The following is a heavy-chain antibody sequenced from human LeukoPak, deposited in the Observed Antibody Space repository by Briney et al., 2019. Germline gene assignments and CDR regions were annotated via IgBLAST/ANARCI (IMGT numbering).Heavy chain of an antibody. CDR2: ISTTGGST. CDR3: AKDWTTVVTPKGYYFDS. V-gene: IGHV3-23*01. J-gene: IGHJ4*02. CDR1: GFSFNNYA. D-gene: IGHD4-23*01. Sequence: GGPLRLSCAASGFSFNNYAMSWVRQAPRKGLEWVSAISTTGGSTYYADSVKGRFTISRDNSKNTLSLQMDSLRVEDTAVYYCAKDWTTVVTPKGYYFDSWGQGTLVTVSS.